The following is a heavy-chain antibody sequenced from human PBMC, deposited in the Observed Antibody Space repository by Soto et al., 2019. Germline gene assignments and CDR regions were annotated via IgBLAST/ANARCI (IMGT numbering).Heavy chain of an antibody. CDR1: GGSITSSNFY. CDR2: LYSGGSA. Sequence: PSETLSLTCTVSGGSITSSNFYWGWVRQPPGKGLEWIGTLYSGGSAYYNASLKSRVAMSVDTSKNQFSLKVTSVTAADTAVYYCVKRSPGTMLDNWGQGTQVTVSS. CDR3: VKRSPGTMLDN. J-gene: IGHJ4*02. V-gene: IGHV4-39*01.